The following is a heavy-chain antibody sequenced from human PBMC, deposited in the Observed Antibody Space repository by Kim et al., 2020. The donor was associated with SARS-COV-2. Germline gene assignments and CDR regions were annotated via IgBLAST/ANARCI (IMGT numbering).Heavy chain of an antibody. CDR2: ISADESNK. CDR1: GFTFGSAH. CDR3: SREGHSSGRAGTFDY. V-gene: IGHV3-30*03. D-gene: IGHD6-19*01. Sequence: GGSLRLSCAGSGFTFGSAHMHWVRQAPGKGLEWVALISADESNKDYVDSVKGRFTVSRDNSQNTLFLQIDSLRAEDTAVYYCSREGHSSGRAGTFDYWG. J-gene: IGHJ4*01.